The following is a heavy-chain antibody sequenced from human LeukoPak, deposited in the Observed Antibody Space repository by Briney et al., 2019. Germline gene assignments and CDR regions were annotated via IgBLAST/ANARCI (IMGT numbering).Heavy chain of an antibody. D-gene: IGHD3-22*01. CDR2: ISAYNGNT. J-gene: IGHJ4*02. CDR3: AREGGSTYYYDSSGYSDYFDY. CDR1: GYTFTSYG. Sequence: ASVKVSCKASGYTFTSYGISWVRQAPGQGLEWMGWISAYNGNTNYAQRLQGRVTMTTDTSTSTAYMELRSLRSDDTAVYYCAREGGSTYYYDSSGYSDYFDYWGQGTLVTVSS. V-gene: IGHV1-18*01.